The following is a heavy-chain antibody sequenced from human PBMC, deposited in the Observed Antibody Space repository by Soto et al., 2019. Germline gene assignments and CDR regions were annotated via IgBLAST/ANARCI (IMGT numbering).Heavy chain of an antibody. V-gene: IGHV1-18*01. J-gene: IGHJ3*02. Sequence: ASVKVSCKASGYTFTNYGISWVRQAPGQGLEWMGWINVYNGNTKYAQRFQGRVTITADESTITAYMELSSLKHDDTAVYYCAREVAADGTFREDVFDIWGQGTMVTVSS. D-gene: IGHD6-13*01. CDR2: INVYNGNT. CDR1: GYTFTNYG. CDR3: AREVAADGTFREDVFDI.